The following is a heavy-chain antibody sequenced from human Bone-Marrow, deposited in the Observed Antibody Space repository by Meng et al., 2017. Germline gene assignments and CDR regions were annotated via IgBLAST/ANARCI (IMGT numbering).Heavy chain of an antibody. D-gene: IGHD4-17*01. CDR2: ITTNTGDP. V-gene: IGHV7-4-1*02. Sequence: ASVKVSCKASGYTFTSYAMNWVRQAPGQGLEWMGWITTNTGDPTYAPGFTGRFVFSLDTSVSTAYLQISSLKAEDTAVYYCARVLDGDYINWFDPWGQGTLVTVSS. J-gene: IGHJ5*02. CDR1: GYTFTSYA. CDR3: ARVLDGDYINWFDP.